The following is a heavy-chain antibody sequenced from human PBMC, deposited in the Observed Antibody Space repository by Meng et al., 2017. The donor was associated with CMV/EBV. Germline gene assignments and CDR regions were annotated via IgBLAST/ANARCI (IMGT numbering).Heavy chain of an antibody. CDR1: GFTFISYA. CDR3: ARSPVYSATPRYGMDV. V-gene: IGHV3-30*04. J-gene: IGHJ6*02. Sequence: GGSLRLSCAASGFTFISYAMHWVRQAPGKGLEWLAIISYDGRIKYYAHSVKGRFTISRDNSKNTLYVEMNSLRTEDTAVYYCARSPVYSATPRYGMDVWGQGTTVTVSS. D-gene: IGHD2-2*02. CDR2: ISYDGRIK.